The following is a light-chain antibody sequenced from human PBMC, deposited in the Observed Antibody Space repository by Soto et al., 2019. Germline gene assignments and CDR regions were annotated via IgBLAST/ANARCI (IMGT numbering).Light chain of an antibody. CDR3: SSYTSSSPLV. Sequence: QSALTQPASVSGSPGQSITISCTGTSSDVGGYNYVSWYQQHPGKAPKLMIYDVSNRPSGVSNRFSASKSGNTASLTISGLQAEDEADYYCSSYTSSSPLVFGGGTKVTVL. CDR2: DVS. CDR1: SSDVGGYNY. J-gene: IGLJ2*01. V-gene: IGLV2-14*01.